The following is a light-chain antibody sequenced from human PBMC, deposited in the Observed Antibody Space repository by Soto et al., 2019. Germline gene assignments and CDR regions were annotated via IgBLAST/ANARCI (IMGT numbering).Light chain of an antibody. CDR2: EVV. Sequence: QSVLTQPPSASGSPGQSVTIPFTGTKSDIGVYDFVSWYQHHPGKAPRLIIYEVVQRPSGVPDRFSGSKSGNTASLTVSGLQAADEADYFCKSYAGSNTYVFGSGTKVTVL. J-gene: IGLJ1*01. CDR3: KSYAGSNTYV. CDR1: KSDIGVYDF. V-gene: IGLV2-8*01.